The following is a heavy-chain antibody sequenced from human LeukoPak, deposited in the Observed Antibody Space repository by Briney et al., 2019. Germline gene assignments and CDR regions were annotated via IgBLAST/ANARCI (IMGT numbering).Heavy chain of an antibody. V-gene: IGHV4-59*08. CDR1: GGSISSYY. CDR3: AGTPPAGVYYYYGMDV. CDR2: IYYSGST. D-gene: IGHD7-27*01. Sequence: KPSETLSLTCTVSGGSISSYYWSWIRQPPGKGLEWIGYIYYSGSTNYNPSLKSRVTISVDTSKNQFSLKLSSVTAADTAVYYGAGTPPAGVYYYYGMDVWGQGTTVTVSS. J-gene: IGHJ6*02.